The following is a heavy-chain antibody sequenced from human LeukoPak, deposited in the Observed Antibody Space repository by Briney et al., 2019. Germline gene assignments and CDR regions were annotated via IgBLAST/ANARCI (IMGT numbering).Heavy chain of an antibody. Sequence: GGSLTLSCAGSGFTFTNYWMGWVRQAPAKGLEWVANIKEDGSEKYYVDSVKGRFTISRDNAKNPLYLQMNTVRVEDTAVYYCTRDGRGWSQHWGQGTLVTVSS. D-gene: IGHD6-19*01. CDR1: GFTFTNYW. V-gene: IGHV3-7*03. J-gene: IGHJ1*01. CDR2: IKEDGSEK. CDR3: TRDGRGWSQH.